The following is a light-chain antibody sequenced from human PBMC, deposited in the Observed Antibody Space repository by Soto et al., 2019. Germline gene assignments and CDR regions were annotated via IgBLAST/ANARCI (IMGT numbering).Light chain of an antibody. V-gene: IGKV3D-20*02. CDR1: QSVSSGY. J-gene: IGKJ4*01. CDR3: QQRSDWPSA. CDR2: DAS. Sequence: EIVLTQSPGTLSLSPGERGTLSCRASQSVSSGYLAWYQQKPGQAPRLLIYDASSRATGIPDRFSGSGSGTDFTLTISRLEPEDFAVYYCQQRSDWPSAFGGGTRVEIK.